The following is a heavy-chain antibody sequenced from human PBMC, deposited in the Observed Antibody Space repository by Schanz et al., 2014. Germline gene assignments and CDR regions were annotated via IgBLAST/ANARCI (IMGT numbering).Heavy chain of an antibody. CDR3: VRDTDYHFDY. CDR2: TSNDGSFT. V-gene: IGHV3-74*01. D-gene: IGHD4-17*01. CDR1: GFTVSNNL. Sequence: EVQLVESGGGLVQPGGSLRLSCAASGFTVSNNLMRWVRQAPGKGLEWVSRTSNDGSFTTFADSVKGRFTISRDNAKNTLYLQMNSLRAEDTAVYYCVRDTDYHFDYWGQGTLVTVSS. J-gene: IGHJ4*02.